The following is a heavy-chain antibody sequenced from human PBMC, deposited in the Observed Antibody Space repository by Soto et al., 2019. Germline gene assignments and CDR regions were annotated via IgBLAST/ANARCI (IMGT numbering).Heavy chain of an antibody. CDR3: AKVTPYCSSTTCYIDY. J-gene: IGHJ4*02. CDR1: GFTFSSYA. D-gene: IGHD2-2*01. V-gene: IGHV3-23*01. CDR2: ISGSGGNT. Sequence: PGGSLRLSCAASGFTFSSYAMSWVRQAPGKGLEWVSTISGSGGNTHYADSVKGRFTISRDNSKNTVYLQMNSLRAEDTDVYYCAKVTPYCSSTTCYIDYWGQGTLVTVSS.